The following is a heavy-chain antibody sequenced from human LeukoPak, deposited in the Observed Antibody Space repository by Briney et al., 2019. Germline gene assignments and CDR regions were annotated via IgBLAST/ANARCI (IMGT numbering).Heavy chain of an antibody. CDR2: INPNSGGT. D-gene: IGHD3-10*01. CDR1: GYTFTGYY. V-gene: IGHV1-2*02. Sequence: GASVKVSCKASGYTFTGYYMHWVRQAPGQGLEWMGWINPNSGGTNYAQKFQGRVTMTRDTSISTAYMELSRLRSDDTAVCYCARVGNRMVRGVIHNWFDPWGQGTLVTVSS. CDR3: ARVGNRMVRGVIHNWFDP. J-gene: IGHJ5*02.